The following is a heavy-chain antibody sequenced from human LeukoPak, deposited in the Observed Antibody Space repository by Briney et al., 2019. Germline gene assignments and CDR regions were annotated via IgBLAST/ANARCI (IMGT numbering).Heavy chain of an antibody. CDR1: GFTFSGSA. CDR3: TRSDYYDREAFDI. Sequence: GGSLRLSCAASGFTFSGSAMHWVRQASGKGLEWDGRIRSKANSYATAYAASVKGRFTISRDDSKNTAYLQMNSLKTEDTAVYYCTRSDYYDREAFDIWGQGTMVTVSS. V-gene: IGHV3-73*01. CDR2: IRSKANSYAT. D-gene: IGHD3-22*01. J-gene: IGHJ3*02.